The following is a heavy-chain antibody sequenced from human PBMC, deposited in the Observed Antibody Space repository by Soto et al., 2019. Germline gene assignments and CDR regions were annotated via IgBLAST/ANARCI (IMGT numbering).Heavy chain of an antibody. V-gene: IGHV4-4*07. CDR2: IHTSGST. CDR3: ARDFGDYRVFDF. CDR1: GGSISNHY. J-gene: IGHJ4*02. D-gene: IGHD4-17*01. Sequence: QVQLQESGPGLVKPSETLSLICTVSGGSISNHYWSWMRQPAGEGLEWIGRIHTSGSTNYNPSLKSRVPMSVDMSKNQFSLKLSSVAAADTAVYYCARDFGDYRVFDFWGQGTLVTVSS.